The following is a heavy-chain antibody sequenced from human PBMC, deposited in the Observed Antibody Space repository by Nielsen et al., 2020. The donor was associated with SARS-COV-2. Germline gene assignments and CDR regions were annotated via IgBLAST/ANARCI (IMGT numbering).Heavy chain of an antibody. Sequence: ASVKVSCKASGYTFTGYYMHWVRQAPGQGLEWMGWINPNSGGTNYAQKFQGRVTMTRDTSISTAYMELSRLRFDDTAVYYCARDGGADLLWFGDEEKDWGQGTLVTVSS. CDR2: INPNSGGT. J-gene: IGHJ4*02. V-gene: IGHV1-2*02. CDR1: GYTFTGYY. CDR3: ARDGGADLLWFGDEEKD. D-gene: IGHD3-10*01.